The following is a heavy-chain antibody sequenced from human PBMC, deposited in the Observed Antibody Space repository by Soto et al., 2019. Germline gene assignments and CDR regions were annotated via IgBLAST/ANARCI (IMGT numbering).Heavy chain of an antibody. D-gene: IGHD5-18*01. CDR2: ISYDGSNK. J-gene: IGHJ4*02. Sequence: QVQLVESGGGVVQPGRSLRLSCAASGFTFSTYGMHWVRQAPGKGLEWVAVISYDGSNKYYADSVKVRFTISRDNSKNTLYLQMSSLRAEDTPVYYCAKGFSYSVIDYWGQGTLVTVSS. CDR1: GFTFSTYG. V-gene: IGHV3-30*18. CDR3: AKGFSYSVIDY.